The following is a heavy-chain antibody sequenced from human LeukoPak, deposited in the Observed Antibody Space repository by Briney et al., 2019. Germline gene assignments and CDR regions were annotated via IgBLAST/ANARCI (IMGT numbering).Heavy chain of an antibody. D-gene: IGHD2-21*02. J-gene: IGHJ4*02. Sequence: VGSLRLSCAASGFTFNSYSMNWVRQAPVKGLDWVSSISSSSSYIYYADSVKGRFTISIDNDKNSLYLQMNSMRAEDTAVSYCASSAYCGGDCYSRGYYFDYWGQGTLVTVSS. CDR1: GFTFNSYS. CDR2: ISSSSSYI. V-gene: IGHV3-21*01. CDR3: ASSAYCGGDCYSRGYYFDY.